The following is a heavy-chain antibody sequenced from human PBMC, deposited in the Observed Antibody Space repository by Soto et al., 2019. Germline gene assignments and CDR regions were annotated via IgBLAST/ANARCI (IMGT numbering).Heavy chain of an antibody. Sequence: QVRLQQWGAGLVRPSETLSLTCAVYGGSFNNYCWSWIRQPPGKGLEWIGEVCPGVRTNYSPLLMREVRIAVEGSKKQFSLRLTSVTVADTAVYYCARGDYGQYDAYIWFDPWGQGILVIVAS. CDR3: ARGDYGQYDAYIWFDP. J-gene: IGHJ5*02. V-gene: IGHV4-34*02. CDR2: VCPGVRT. CDR1: GGSFNNYC. D-gene: IGHD3-10*01.